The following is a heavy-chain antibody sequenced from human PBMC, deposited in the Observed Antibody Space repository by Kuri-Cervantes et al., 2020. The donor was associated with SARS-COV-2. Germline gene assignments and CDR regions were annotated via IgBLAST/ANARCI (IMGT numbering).Heavy chain of an antibody. Sequence: GGSLRLSCAASGFTFNNYGMHWVRQAPGKGLEWVASISYEGSNKHYADSVKGRFTISRDNSKNTLYLQMNSLRAEDTAVYYCARVPALYDFSCAFDIWGQGTMVTVSS. V-gene: IGHV3-30*03. CDR1: GFTFNNYG. J-gene: IGHJ3*02. CDR3: ARVPALYDFSCAFDI. CDR2: ISYEGSNK. D-gene: IGHD3-3*01.